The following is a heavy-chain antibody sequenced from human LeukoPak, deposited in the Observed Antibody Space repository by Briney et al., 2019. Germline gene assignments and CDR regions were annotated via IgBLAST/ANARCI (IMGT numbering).Heavy chain of an antibody. J-gene: IGHJ4*02. CDR2: FDPEDGEI. CDR3: ATLGYSYGYSFDY. V-gene: IGHV1-24*01. CDR1: GYTLTELS. Sequence: ASVKVSCKVSGYTLTELSMHWVRQAPGKGLEWMGAFDPEDGEIIYAQKFQGRVTMTEDTSTDTAYMELSSLRSEDTAVYYCATLGYSYGYSFDYWGQGTLVTVSS. D-gene: IGHD5-18*01.